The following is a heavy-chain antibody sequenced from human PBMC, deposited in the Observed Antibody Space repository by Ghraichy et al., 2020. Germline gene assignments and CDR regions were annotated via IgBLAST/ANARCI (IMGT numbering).Heavy chain of an antibody. CDR3: ARHLHLLQLDDPLYYFHV. Sequence: SETLSLTCTVSSGSISSSSYFWAWIRQPPGRGLEWIGSIFYTGSTYYNSSLRSRVTISVDTSKNQFSLKLSSVTAADTAVYYCARHLHLLQLDDPLYYFHVWGQGTLVTVSS. V-gene: IGHV4-39*01. CDR1: SGSISSSSYF. J-gene: IGHJ4*02. CDR2: IFYTGST. D-gene: IGHD1-1*01.